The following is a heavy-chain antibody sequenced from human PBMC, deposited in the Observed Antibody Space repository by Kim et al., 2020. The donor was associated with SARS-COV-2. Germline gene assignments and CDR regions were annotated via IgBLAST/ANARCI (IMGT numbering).Heavy chain of an antibody. D-gene: IGHD3-22*01. CDR2: ISSSSSTI. CDR1: GFTFSSYS. V-gene: IGHV3-48*02. CDR3: ARDLSYYYDSSGYPDY. Sequence: GGSLRLSCAASGFTFSSYSMNWVRQAPGKGLEWVSYISSSSSTIYYADSVKGRFTISRDNAKNSLYLQMNSLRDEDTAVYYCARDLSYYYDSSGYPDYWGQGTLVTVSS. J-gene: IGHJ4*02.